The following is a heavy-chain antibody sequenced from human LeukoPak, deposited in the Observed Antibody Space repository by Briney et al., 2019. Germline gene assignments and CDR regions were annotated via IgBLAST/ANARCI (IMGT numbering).Heavy chain of an antibody. CDR1: GGTFSSYA. V-gene: IGHV1-69*05. CDR2: IIPIFGTA. Sequence: ASVKVSCKASGGTFSSYAISWVRQAPGQGLEWMGGIIPIFGTANYAQKFQGRVTMTTDTSTSTAYMELRSLRSDDTAVYYCARKPEAADLAYYDFSSGYYHPYGAFDIWGQGTMVTVSS. D-gene: IGHD3-3*01. J-gene: IGHJ3*02. CDR3: ARKPEAADLAYYDFSSGYYHPYGAFDI.